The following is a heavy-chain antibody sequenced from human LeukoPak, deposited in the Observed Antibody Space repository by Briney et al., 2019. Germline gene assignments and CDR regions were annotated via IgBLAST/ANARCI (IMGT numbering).Heavy chain of an antibody. CDR1: GGSISSSSYY. V-gene: IGHV4-39*07. J-gene: IGHJ5*02. D-gene: IGHD5-18*01. Sequence: SETLSLTCTVSGGSISSSSYYWGWVRQPRGKGREWIGSIYYSGSTYYNPSLKSPVTISVDTSKNQFSLKLSSVTAADTAVYYCARGLDSYGLNPLANCFDPWGQGTLVTVSS. CDR3: ARGLDSYGLNPLANCFDP. CDR2: IYYSGST.